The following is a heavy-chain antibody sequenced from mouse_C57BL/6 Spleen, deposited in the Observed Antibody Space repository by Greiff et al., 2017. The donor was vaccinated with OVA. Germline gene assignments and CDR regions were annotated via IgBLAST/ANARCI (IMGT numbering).Heavy chain of an antibody. V-gene: IGHV5-9*01. CDR2: ISGGGGNT. D-gene: IGHD2-4*01. CDR1: GFTFSSYT. Sequence: EVQGVESGGGLVKPGGSLKLSCAASGFTFSSYTMSWVRQTPEKRLEWVATISGGGGNTYYPDSVKGRFTISRDNAKNTLYLQMSSLRSEDTALYYCARLTYDYDAVYYAMDYWGQGTSVTVSS. J-gene: IGHJ4*01. CDR3: ARLTYDYDAVYYAMDY.